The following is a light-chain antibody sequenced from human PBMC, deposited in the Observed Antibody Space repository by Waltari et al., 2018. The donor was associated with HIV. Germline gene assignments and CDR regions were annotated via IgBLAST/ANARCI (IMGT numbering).Light chain of an antibody. CDR3: QQYNNWPPLT. Sequence: DIVMPQSPATLSVSPGERATLSCRASQSISSNLAWYQQKPGQAPRLLIYDASTRATGIPARFSGSGSGTEFTLTISSLQSEDFAVYYCQQYNNWPPLTFGGGTKVEIK. V-gene: IGKV3-15*01. CDR1: QSISSN. J-gene: IGKJ4*01. CDR2: DAS.